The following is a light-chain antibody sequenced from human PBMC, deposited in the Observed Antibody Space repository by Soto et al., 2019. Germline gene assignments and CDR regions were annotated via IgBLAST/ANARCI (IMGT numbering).Light chain of an antibody. CDR3: GTWDTSLSRV. CDR2: ENT. V-gene: IGLV1-51*02. Sequence: QSVLTQPPSVSAAPGGKVTISCSGSSSDIGRHHVSWYQQLPGTAPKLLIYENTKRPSGIPDRFSGSKSGTSATLGITGLQTADEADYYCGTWDTSLSRVFGTGTKVTVL. J-gene: IGLJ1*01. CDR1: SSDIGRHH.